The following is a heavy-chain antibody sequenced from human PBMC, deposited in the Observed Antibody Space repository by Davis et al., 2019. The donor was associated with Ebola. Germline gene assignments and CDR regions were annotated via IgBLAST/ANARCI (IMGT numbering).Heavy chain of an antibody. Sequence: ASVKVSCKASGYTFTSYAMHWVRQAPGQRLEWMGWINAGNGNTKYSQKFQGRVTITADKSTSTAYMELSSLRSEDTAVYYCATPGITMIGGAFDIWGQGTMVTVSS. J-gene: IGHJ3*02. CDR3: ATPGITMIGGAFDI. V-gene: IGHV1-3*01. D-gene: IGHD3-22*01. CDR1: GYTFTSYA. CDR2: INAGNGNT.